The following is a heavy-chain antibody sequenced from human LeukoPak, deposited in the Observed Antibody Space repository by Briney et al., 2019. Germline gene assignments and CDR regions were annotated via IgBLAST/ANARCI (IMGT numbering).Heavy chain of an antibody. CDR2: INPNSGGT. CDR3: ARDRHQLLPGEDY. CDR1: GYTFTGYY. V-gene: IGHV1-2*02. Sequence: ASVKVSCKASGYTFTGYYMHWVRQAPGQGREWMGWINPNSGGTNYAQKFQGRVTMTRDTSISTAYMELSRLRSDDTAVYYCARDRHQLLPGEDYWGQGTLVTVSS. J-gene: IGHJ4*02. D-gene: IGHD2-2*01.